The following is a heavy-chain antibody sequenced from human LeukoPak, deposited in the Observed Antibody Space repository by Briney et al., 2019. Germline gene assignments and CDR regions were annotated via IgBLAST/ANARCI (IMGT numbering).Heavy chain of an antibody. J-gene: IGHJ5*02. CDR3: ARHPPGLRYFDP. Sequence: SETLSLTCTVSGGSISGYYWSWIRQPPGKALEWIAYIDYSGDTNSNPSLKSRVTTSVDRSKNQFSLRLNSLTAADTAFYYCARHPPGLRYFDPWGQGTLVTVSS. CDR2: IDYSGDT. CDR1: GGSISGYY. V-gene: IGHV4-59*08. D-gene: IGHD3-9*01.